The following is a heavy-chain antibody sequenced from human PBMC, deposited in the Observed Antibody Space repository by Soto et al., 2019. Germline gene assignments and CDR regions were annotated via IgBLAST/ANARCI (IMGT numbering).Heavy chain of an antibody. CDR2: ISGSGGSS. V-gene: IGHV3-23*01. D-gene: IGHD3-16*02. CDR1: GFTFSSYA. CDR3: ATLLRHDYIWGSDRGHYFDY. J-gene: IGHJ4*02. Sequence: EVQLLESGGGLVQPGGSLRLSCAASGFTFSSYAMNWVRQAPGKGLEWVSSISGSGGSSYYAGSVKGRFSISRDNSKNTVYLQMNSLRAEDTAVYYCATLLRHDYIWGSDRGHYFDYLGQGTLVTVSS.